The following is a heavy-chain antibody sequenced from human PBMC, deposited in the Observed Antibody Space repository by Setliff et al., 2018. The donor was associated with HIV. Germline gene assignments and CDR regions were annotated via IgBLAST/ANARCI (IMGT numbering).Heavy chain of an antibody. D-gene: IGHD2-15*01. Sequence: SVKVSCKASGGTFSSYAISWVRQAPGQGLEWMGGIIPIFGTANYAQKFQGRVTITTDESTSTAYMELSSLRSEDTAVYYCARDGRLLNAFDIWGQGTMVTISS. V-gene: IGHV1-69*05. CDR3: ARDGRLLNAFDI. CDR1: GGTFSSYA. CDR2: IIPIFGTA. J-gene: IGHJ3*02.